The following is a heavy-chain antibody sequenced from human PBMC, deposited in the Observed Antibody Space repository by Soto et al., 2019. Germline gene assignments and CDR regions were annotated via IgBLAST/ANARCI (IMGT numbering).Heavy chain of an antibody. CDR2: IIPILDVA. CDR3: AQMWFGELWHGMDV. J-gene: IGHJ6*02. V-gene: IGHV1-69*02. CDR1: GVDFNSFT. Sequence: QLQLVQSGAEVKKPGSSVKVSCKASGVDFNSFTLSWVRQAPGQGPEWMGTIIPILDVAKNAQKFQGRITITADKSTSTVYMELRRLRSEDTAVYYCAQMWFGELWHGMDVWGQGTTVTVSS. D-gene: IGHD3-10*01.